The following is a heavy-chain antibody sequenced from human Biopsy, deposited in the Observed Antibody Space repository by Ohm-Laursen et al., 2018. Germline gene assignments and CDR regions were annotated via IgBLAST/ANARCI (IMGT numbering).Heavy chain of an antibody. CDR1: GFTLSSYS. CDR2: ISSSSDNI. D-gene: IGHD3-10*01. Sequence: GSLRLSCSSSGFTLSSYSMNWVCQTPGTGLELVSTISSSSDNIYYVDSVKGRFTISRDNAKNSLYLQMNSLRAEDTAVYYCARSRGSSGIATIYYYGMDVWGQGTTVTVSS. J-gene: IGHJ6*02. V-gene: IGHV3-21*01. CDR3: ARSRGSSGIATIYYYGMDV.